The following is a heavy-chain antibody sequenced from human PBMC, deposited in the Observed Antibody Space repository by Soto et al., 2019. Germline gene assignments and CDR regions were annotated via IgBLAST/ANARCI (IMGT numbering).Heavy chain of an antibody. CDR2: ISGGGGTT. V-gene: IGHV3-23*01. Sequence: EVQLLESGGGLVQPGGSLRLSCAASGFTFSYYAMSWVRQTPGTGLEWVSGISGGGGTTYYAASVKGRFTISRDNSKNTLYLQMNSLRAEDTAIYYCAKDAVYNDGLWLVANWGQGTLVTVSS. D-gene: IGHD5-12*01. CDR1: GFTFSYYA. CDR3: AKDAVYNDGLWLVAN. J-gene: IGHJ4*02.